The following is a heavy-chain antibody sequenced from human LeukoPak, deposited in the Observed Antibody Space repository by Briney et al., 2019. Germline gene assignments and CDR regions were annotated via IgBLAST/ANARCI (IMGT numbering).Heavy chain of an antibody. J-gene: IGHJ5*02. Sequence: ASVKVSCKASGDISIGYNIHWGRQAPGQGLEWMGWINPNTGDTNFAQKFQGRVTVTRDTSISTAYMELSSLRFDDTAVYYCTREIAARPHYVWFDPWGQGTLVIVSS. CDR2: INPNTGDT. V-gene: IGHV1-2*02. CDR3: TREIAARPHYVWFDP. D-gene: IGHD6-6*01. CDR1: GDISIGYN.